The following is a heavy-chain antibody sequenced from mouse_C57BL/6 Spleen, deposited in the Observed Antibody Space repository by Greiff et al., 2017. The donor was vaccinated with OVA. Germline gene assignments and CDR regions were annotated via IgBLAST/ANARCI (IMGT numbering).Heavy chain of an antibody. CDR3: ARKPGYYGVWDY. V-gene: IGHV1-80*01. Sequence: QVQLQQSGAELVKPGASVKISCKASGYAFSSYWMNWVKQRPGKGLEWIGQIYPGDGDTNYNGKFKGKAKLTADKSSSTAYMQLSSLTSEDSAVYFCARKPGYYGVWDYWGQGTTLTVSS. J-gene: IGHJ2*01. CDR1: GYAFSSYW. CDR2: IYPGDGDT. D-gene: IGHD1-1*01.